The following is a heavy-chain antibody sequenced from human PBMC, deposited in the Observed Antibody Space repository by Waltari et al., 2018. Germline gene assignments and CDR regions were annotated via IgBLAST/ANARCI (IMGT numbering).Heavy chain of an antibody. CDR3: ARVEYRSSWWRYGMDV. J-gene: IGHJ6*02. V-gene: IGHV1-69*02. CDR2: IIPILGIA. D-gene: IGHD6-13*01. CDR1: GGTFSSYT. Sequence: QVQLVQSGAEVKKPGSSVKVSCKASGGTFSSYTISWVRQAPGQGLEWMGRIIPILGIANYAQKFQGRGTITADKSTSTAYMELRSLRSEDTAVYYCARVEYRSSWWRYGMDVWGQGTTVTVSS.